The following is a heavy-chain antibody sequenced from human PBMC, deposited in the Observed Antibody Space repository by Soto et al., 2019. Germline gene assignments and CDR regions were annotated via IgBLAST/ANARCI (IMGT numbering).Heavy chain of an antibody. V-gene: IGHV3-30-3*01. CDR1: GFTFSSYA. D-gene: IGHD5-18*01. J-gene: IGHJ4*02. CDR2: ISYDGSNK. CDR3: SRDPGASYGLCYFDY. Sequence: PGGSLRLSCAASGFTFSSYAMHWVRQAPGKGLEWVAVISYDGSNKYYADSVKGRFTISRDNSKNTLYLQLNSLRAVGTALYYCSRDPGASYGLCYFDYWGQGTLVTVSS.